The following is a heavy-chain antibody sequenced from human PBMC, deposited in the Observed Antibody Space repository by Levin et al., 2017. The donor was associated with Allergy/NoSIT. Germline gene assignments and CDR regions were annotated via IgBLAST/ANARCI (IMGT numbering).Heavy chain of an antibody. CDR3: ANLGGIAARPEGWFDP. CDR2: ISGSGGST. J-gene: IGHJ5*02. CDR1: GFPFSSYA. V-gene: IGHV3-23*01. D-gene: IGHD6-6*01. Sequence: LSLTCAASGFPFSSYAMSWVRQAPGKGLEWVSAISGSGGSTYYADSVKGRFTISRDNSKNTLYLQMNSLRAEDTAVYYCANLGGIAARPEGWFDPWGQGTLVTVSS.